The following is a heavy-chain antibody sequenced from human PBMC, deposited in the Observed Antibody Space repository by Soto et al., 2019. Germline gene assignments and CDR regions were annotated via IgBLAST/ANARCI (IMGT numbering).Heavy chain of an antibody. V-gene: IGHV4-59*01. D-gene: IGHD3-22*01. CDR3: RRDHYDTVEPMDV. CDR2: IYSSTGNT. CDR1: GDSISGYY. Sequence: QVQLQQSGPGLVKPSETLSLTCTVSGDSISGYYWAWIRQPPGKRLEWIGYIYSSTGNTDCNPSRYRRATISIDMSKSQVSLRLRAVTAADTAMYYSRRDHYDTVEPMDVCGQGTPVTVS. J-gene: IGHJ6*02.